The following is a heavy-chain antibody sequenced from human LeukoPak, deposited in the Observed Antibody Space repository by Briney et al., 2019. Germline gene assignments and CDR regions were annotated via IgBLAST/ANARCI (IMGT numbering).Heavy chain of an antibody. Sequence: SETLSLTCTVSGGSISSSSYYWGWIRQPPGKGLEWIGSIYYSGSTYYNPSLKSRVTISVDTSKNQFSLKLSSVTAADTAVYYCARVPYSSSWYRHTNHLYYFDYWGQGTLVTVSS. CDR1: GGSISSSSYY. J-gene: IGHJ4*02. D-gene: IGHD6-13*01. V-gene: IGHV4-39*01. CDR3: ARVPYSSSWYRHTNHLYYFDY. CDR2: IYYSGST.